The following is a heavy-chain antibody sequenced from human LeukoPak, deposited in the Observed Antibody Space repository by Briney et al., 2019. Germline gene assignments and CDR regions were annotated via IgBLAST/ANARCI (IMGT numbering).Heavy chain of an antibody. J-gene: IGHJ5*02. D-gene: IGHD2-2*01. CDR2: TSNSGST. CDR1: GGSISSYY. CDR3: ASGGYCSSTDCYPNWFDP. V-gene: IGHV4-59*01. Sequence: SETLSLTCTVSGGSISSYYWSWIRQTPGKGLEWIGYTSNSGSTNYNPSLKSRVTMSIDTSKNLFSLKLTSVTAADTAVYYCASGGYCSSTDCYPNWFDPWGQGTLVTVSS.